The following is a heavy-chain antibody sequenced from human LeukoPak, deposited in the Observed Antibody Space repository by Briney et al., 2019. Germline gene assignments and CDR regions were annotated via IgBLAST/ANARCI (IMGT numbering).Heavy chain of an antibody. J-gene: IGHJ5*02. Sequence: ASVKVSCKASGYTFTSYGISWVRQAPGQGLEWMGWISAYNGNTNYAQKLQGRVTMTTDTSTSTAYMELRSLRSDDTAVYYCARVAVPAALADNWFDPWGQGTLDTVSS. CDR2: ISAYNGNT. CDR1: GYTFTSYG. V-gene: IGHV1-18*01. D-gene: IGHD2-2*01. CDR3: ARVAVPAALADNWFDP.